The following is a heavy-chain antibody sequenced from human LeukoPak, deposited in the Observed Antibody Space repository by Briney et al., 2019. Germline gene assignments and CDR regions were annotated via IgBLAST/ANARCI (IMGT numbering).Heavy chain of an antibody. D-gene: IGHD2-2*02. V-gene: IGHV1-2*02. CDR2: INPNSGGT. CDR3: ARGANTNRVVPAAIPAAGRMDV. Sequence: GASVKVSCKASGYTFTGYYMHWVRQAPGQGLEWMGWINPNSGGTNYAQKFQGRVTMTRDTSISTAYMELSGLRSDDTAVYYCARGANTNRVVPAAIPAAGRMDVWGKGTTVTVSS. CDR1: GYTFTGYY. J-gene: IGHJ6*03.